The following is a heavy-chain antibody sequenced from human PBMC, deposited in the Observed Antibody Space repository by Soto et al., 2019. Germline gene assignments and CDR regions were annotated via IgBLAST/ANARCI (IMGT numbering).Heavy chain of an antibody. V-gene: IGHV3-30*04. D-gene: IGHD3-22*01. Sequence: GGSLRLSCTASGFIFSNYAMHWVRQAPGKGLEWVAVTSYDEGIKYHADSVKGRFTISRDNSKNTLYLQMNSLRPEDTALYYCATDEGGGYFYGVNYWGQGTLVTVSS. CDR3: ATDEGGGYFYGVNY. J-gene: IGHJ4*02. CDR2: TSYDEGIK. CDR1: GFIFSNYA.